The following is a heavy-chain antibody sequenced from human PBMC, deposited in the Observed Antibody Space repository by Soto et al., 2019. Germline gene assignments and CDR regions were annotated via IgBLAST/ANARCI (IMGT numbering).Heavy chain of an antibody. CDR3: ARDRGWFGELHYYYYGMDV. V-gene: IGHV4-30-2*01. Sequence: QLQLQESGSGLVKPSQTLSLTCAVSGGSISSGGYSWSWIRQPPGKGLEWIGYIYHSGSTYYNPALQLRVTISVDRSKNQFSLKLSSVTAADTAVYYCARDRGWFGELHYYYYGMDVWGQGTTVTVSS. D-gene: IGHD3-10*01. CDR2: IYHSGST. CDR1: GGSISSGGYS. J-gene: IGHJ6*02.